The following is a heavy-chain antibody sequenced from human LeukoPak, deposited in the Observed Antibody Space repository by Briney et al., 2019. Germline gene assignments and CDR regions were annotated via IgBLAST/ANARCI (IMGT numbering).Heavy chain of an antibody. J-gene: IGHJ4*02. D-gene: IGHD6-13*01. Sequence: SETLSLTCAVYGGSFSGYCWSWIRQPPGKGLEWIGEINHSGSTNYNPSLKSRVTISVDTSKNQFSLKLSSVTAADTAVYYCAGRPAAAGTKTLLRYWGQGTLVTVSS. CDR1: GGSFSGYC. CDR3: AGRPAAAGTKTLLRY. CDR2: INHSGST. V-gene: IGHV4-34*01.